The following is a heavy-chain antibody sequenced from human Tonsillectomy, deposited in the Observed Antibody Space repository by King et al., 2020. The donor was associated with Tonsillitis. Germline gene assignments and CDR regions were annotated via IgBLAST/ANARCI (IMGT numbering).Heavy chain of an antibody. Sequence: VQLVESGGGVVQPGRSLRLSCGASGFIFSNYGMNWVRQAPGKGLEWVAVISYDGSNKFYADSVKGRFTISRDDSKNTLYLHMNSLRVEDTAVYYCATERAQPLTLDDWGQGTLVTVSS. CDR2: ISYDGSNK. V-gene: IGHV3-30*03. CDR1: GFIFSNYG. J-gene: IGHJ4*02. D-gene: IGHD6-13*01. CDR3: ATERAQPLTLDD.